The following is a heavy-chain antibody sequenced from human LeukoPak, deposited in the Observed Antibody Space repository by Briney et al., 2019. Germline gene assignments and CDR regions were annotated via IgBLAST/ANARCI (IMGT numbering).Heavy chain of an antibody. V-gene: IGHV4-59*01. CDR2: IYSTGST. J-gene: IGHJ4*02. Sequence: PSETLSLTCSVSGGSISSYYWSWIRQPPGKGLEWIGYIYSTGSTNYNPSLKSRVTISMDTSKNQFSLKLSSVTAADTAVYYCARGGGSSGWPYFDYWGQGTLVTVSS. CDR1: GGSISSYY. CDR3: ARGGGSSGWPYFDY. D-gene: IGHD6-19*01.